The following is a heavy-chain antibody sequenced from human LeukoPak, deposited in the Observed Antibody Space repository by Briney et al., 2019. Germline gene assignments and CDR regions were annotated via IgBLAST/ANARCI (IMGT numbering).Heavy chain of an antibody. V-gene: IGHV1-18*04. D-gene: IGHD3-9*01. Sequence: GASVKVSCKASGYTFTGYYMHWVRQAPGQGLEWMGWVTSYNGDTNYAQKFQGRVTMTTDTSTSTAYMELRSLTSDDTAMYYCAKDWHILSGRNCFDPWGQGTLVTVSS. CDR3: AKDWHILSGRNCFDP. CDR2: VTSYNGDT. CDR1: GYTFTGYY. J-gene: IGHJ5*02.